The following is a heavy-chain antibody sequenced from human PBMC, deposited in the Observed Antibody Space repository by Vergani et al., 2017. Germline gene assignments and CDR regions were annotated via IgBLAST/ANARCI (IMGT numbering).Heavy chain of an antibody. CDR2: ISWNSGSI. CDR1: GFTFDDYA. J-gene: IGHJ4*02. V-gene: IGHV3-9*01. CDR3: AKEESVYDSSNSYRCYFDY. D-gene: IGHD3-22*01. Sequence: EVQLVESGGVVVQPGRSLRLSCAASGFTFDDYAMHWVRQAPGKGLEWVSGISWNSGSIGYADSVKGRFTISRDNSKNTLYLQMNSLGAEDTAVYYCAKEESVYDSSNSYRCYFDYWGQGTLVTVSS.